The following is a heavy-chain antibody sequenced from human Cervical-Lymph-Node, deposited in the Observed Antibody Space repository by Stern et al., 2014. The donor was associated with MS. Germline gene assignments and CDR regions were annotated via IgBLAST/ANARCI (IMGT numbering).Heavy chain of an antibody. CDR3: ARGYGYFDY. J-gene: IGHJ4*02. CDR2: LSSSSSTI. Sequence: VQLVESGGRLVQPGGSLRLSCAASGLTLSLYGMNWVRQAPGQGLEWVSYLSSSSSTIYYADSVEGRFTISRDNAKNALYLQMNSLRAEDTAVYYCARGYGYFDYWGQGTLVTVSS. CDR1: GLTLSLYG. D-gene: IGHD4-17*01. V-gene: IGHV3-48*01.